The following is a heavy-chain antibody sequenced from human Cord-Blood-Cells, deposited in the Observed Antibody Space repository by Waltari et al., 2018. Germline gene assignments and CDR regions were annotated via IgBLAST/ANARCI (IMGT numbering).Heavy chain of an antibody. J-gene: IGHJ4*02. V-gene: IGHV4-34*01. CDR3: ARGHGELLSSTSCFDY. Sequence: QVQLQQWGEGLLKPSETLSLTCAVYGGSFSGYYWSWIRQPPGKGLEWIGEINHSGSTNYNPSLKSRVTISVDTSKNQFSLKLSSVTAADTAVYYCARGHGELLSSTSCFDYWGQGTLVTVSS. CDR2: INHSGST. D-gene: IGHD2-2*01. CDR1: GGSFSGYY.